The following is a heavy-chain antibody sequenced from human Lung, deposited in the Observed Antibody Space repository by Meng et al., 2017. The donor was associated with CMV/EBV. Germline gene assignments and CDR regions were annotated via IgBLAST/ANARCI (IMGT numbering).Heavy chain of an antibody. CDR2: IDTSGTYK. D-gene: IGHD6-6*01. CDR1: GFTFSHYN. J-gene: IGHJ4*02. Sequence: GGSLRLSCAASGFTFSHYNMIWVRQAPGRGVEWVSFIDTSGTYKKYGESMEGRFTISRDNAKSSLYLQMNSLRVEDTALYYCTRDISLSSRGFDYWGQGTXVTVSS. V-gene: IGHV3-21*01. CDR3: TRDISLSSRGFDY.